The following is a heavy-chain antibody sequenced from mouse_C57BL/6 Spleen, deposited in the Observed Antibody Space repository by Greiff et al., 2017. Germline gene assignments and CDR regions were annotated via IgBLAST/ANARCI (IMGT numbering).Heavy chain of an antibody. D-gene: IGHD3-3*01. J-gene: IGHJ4*01. CDR1: GYTFTSYW. Sequence: QVQLQQSGAELVKPGASVKLSCKASGYTFTSYWMHWVKQRPGQGLEWIGMIHPNSGSTNSNEKFKSKATLTVDKSSSTAYMQLSSLTSEDSAVYYCAREDRDEYAMDYWGQGTSVTVSS. V-gene: IGHV1-64*01. CDR2: IHPNSGST. CDR3: AREDRDEYAMDY.